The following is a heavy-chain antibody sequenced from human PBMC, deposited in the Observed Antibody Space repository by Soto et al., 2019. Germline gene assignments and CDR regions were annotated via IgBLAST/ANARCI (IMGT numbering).Heavy chain of an antibody. CDR2: ISGSGGST. V-gene: IGHV3-23*01. J-gene: IGHJ6*02. CDR1: GVTFSSYA. Sequence: PGGSLRLSCATSGVTFSSYAMSWVRQAPGKGPEWVSAISGSGGSTYYADSVKGRFTISRDNSKNTLYLQMNSLRAEDTAVYYCAKWEDPYYDFWSGYSSHRYYYYGMDVWGQGTTVTVSS. D-gene: IGHD3-3*01. CDR3: AKWEDPYYDFWSGYSSHRYYYYGMDV.